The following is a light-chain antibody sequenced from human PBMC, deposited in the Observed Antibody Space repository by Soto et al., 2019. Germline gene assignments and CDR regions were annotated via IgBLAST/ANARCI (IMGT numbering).Light chain of an antibody. J-gene: IGLJ2*01. CDR2: LNSDGSH. V-gene: IGLV4-69*01. CDR1: SGHSSYA. CDR3: QSWGTGIRV. Sequence: QLVLTQSPSASASLGASVKLTCTLSSGHSSYAIAWHQQLPEKGPRYLMKLNSDGSHSKGDAIPDRFSGSSSGAERYLTSSSLQSEDEAAYYGQSWGTGIRVFGGGTKLTVL.